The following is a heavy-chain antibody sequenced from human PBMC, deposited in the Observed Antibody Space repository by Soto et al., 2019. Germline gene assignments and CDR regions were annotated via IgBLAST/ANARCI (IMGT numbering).Heavy chain of an antibody. J-gene: IGHJ4*02. D-gene: IGHD2-15*01. CDR1: GLTFTSYS. CDR3: VFGGWYQYFFDY. CDR2: FWYDASDK. V-gene: IGHV3-33*01. Sequence: HPGGSLRLSCVVSGLTFTSYSMHWVRQAPGKGLEWVATFWYDASDKTYADSVEGRFTISRNPARGTLFLQLDSLRVEDTAMYYCVFGGWYQYFFDYWGQEIPVTV.